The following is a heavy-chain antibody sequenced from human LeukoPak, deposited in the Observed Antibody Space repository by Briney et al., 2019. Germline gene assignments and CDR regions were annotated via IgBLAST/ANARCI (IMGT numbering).Heavy chain of an antibody. V-gene: IGHV4-34*01. CDR1: GGSFSGYY. CDR2: INHSGST. Sequence: SETLSLTCAVYGGSFSGYYWSWIRQPPGKGLEWIGEINHSGSTNYNPSLKSRVTISVDTSKNQFSLKLSSVTAADTAVYYCARTARAAANRHTSFDYWGQGTLVTVSS. CDR3: ARTARAAANRHTSFDY. J-gene: IGHJ4*02. D-gene: IGHD2-2*01.